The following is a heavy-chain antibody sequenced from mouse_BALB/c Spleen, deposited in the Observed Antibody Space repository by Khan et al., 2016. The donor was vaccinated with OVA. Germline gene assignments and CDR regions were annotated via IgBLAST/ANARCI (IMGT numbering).Heavy chain of an antibody. J-gene: IGHJ3*01. V-gene: IGHV5-6-5*01. CDR3: ARDYWFAY. Sequence: EVQLVEPGGGLVQPGGSLKLSCAASGFTFSNYAMSWVRQTPEKRLEWVASISSGGSTYYPDSVKGRFTISRDNARNILYLQMSSLRSEDTAMYYCARDYWFAYWGQGTLVTVSA. CDR1: GFTFSNYA. CDR2: ISSGGST.